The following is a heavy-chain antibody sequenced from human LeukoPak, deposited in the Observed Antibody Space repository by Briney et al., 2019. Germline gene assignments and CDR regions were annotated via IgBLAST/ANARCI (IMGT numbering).Heavy chain of an antibody. D-gene: IGHD3-22*01. CDR3: ARDGDYYDSSGYYHTFDY. J-gene: IGHJ4*02. CDR2: INSEGSTI. V-gene: IGHV3-74*01. CDR1: GITFSTYW. Sequence: AGGSLRLSCAGSGITFSTYWMHWVRQAPGKGLLWVSRINSEGSTISYADSVKGRFTISRDNSKNTLYLQMNSLRAEDTAVYYCARDGDYYDSSGYYHTFDYWGQGTLVSVSS.